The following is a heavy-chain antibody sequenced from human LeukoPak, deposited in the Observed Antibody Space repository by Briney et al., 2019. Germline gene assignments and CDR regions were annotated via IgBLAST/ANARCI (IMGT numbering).Heavy chain of an antibody. CDR1: GFTFSSYA. CDR3: ARGDGPYYYYYGMDV. Sequence: GGSLRLSCAASGFTFSSYAMHWVRQAPGKGLEWVAVISYDGSNKYYADSVKGRITISRDNSKSTLYLQMNSLRAEDTAVYYCARGDGPYYYYYGMDVWGQGTTVTVSS. J-gene: IGHJ6*02. CDR2: ISYDGSNK. V-gene: IGHV3-30-3*01.